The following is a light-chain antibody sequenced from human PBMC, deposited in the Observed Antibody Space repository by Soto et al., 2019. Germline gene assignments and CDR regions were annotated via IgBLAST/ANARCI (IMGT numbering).Light chain of an antibody. CDR1: QSISSY. CDR2: AAS. Sequence: DIQMTQSPSSLSASVGDRVTITCRASQSISSYLNWYQQKPGKAPKLLIYAASSLQSGVPSRFSGSGSGTDFTLTISSLQPEDFATYYCQQSYSTPLDTFGQGTKVEIK. V-gene: IGKV1-39*01. CDR3: QQSYSTPLDT. J-gene: IGKJ2*01.